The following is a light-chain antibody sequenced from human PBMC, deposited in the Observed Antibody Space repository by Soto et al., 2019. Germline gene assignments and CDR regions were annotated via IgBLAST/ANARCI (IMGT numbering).Light chain of an antibody. CDR2: GNS. V-gene: IGLV1-40*01. CDR3: QSYDSSLSGSVV. J-gene: IGLJ2*01. Sequence: QSVLTQPPSVSGAPGQRVTISCTWSSSNIGAGYDVHWYQQLPGTAPKLLIYGNSNRPSGVPDRFSGSKSGTSASLAITGLQAEDEADYYGQSYDSSLSGSVVFGGGTQLTVL. CDR1: SSNIGAGYD.